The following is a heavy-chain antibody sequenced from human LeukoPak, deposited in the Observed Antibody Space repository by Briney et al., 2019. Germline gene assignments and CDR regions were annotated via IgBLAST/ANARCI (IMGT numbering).Heavy chain of an antibody. CDR1: GGSFSSYY. V-gene: IGHV4-59*01. CDR2: FYYSGRT. J-gene: IGHJ5*02. D-gene: IGHD3-10*01. Sequence: PSETLSLTCTVSGGSFSSYYWNWIRQPPGKGLEWIGFFYYSGRTSYNPSLTRRVTISGDTTKNQFSLRLSSVTAADTAMYYCTRGKLPSISMVRGVRQTNWFDTWGQGTLVTVSS. CDR3: TRGKLPSISMVRGVRQTNWFDT.